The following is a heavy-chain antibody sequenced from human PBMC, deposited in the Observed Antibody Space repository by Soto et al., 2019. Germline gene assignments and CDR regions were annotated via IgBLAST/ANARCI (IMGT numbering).Heavy chain of an antibody. D-gene: IGHD5-12*01. V-gene: IGHV1-2*02. CDR2: INPNSGGT. J-gene: IGHJ4*02. Sequence: EASVKVSCKASGYTFTGYYMHWVRQAPGQGLEWMGWINPNSGGTNYAQKFQGRVTMTRDTSTSTAYMELRSLRSDDTAVYYCARVIEDRWSGYDFIDYWGQGTLVTVSS. CDR1: GYTFTGYY. CDR3: ARVIEDRWSGYDFIDY.